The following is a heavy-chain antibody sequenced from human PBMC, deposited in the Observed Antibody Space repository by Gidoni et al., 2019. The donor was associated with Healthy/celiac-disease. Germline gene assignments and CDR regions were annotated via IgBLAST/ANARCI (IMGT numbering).Heavy chain of an antibody. CDR3: ARSAVAEPYYFDY. Sequence: QVQLVESGGGVVTPGRSLRHSCAASGFTFSSYGMHWVRQAPGKGLEWVGVIGYDGSNEYYADAVKGRFTISRDNSKNTLYLQMNSLRAEDTAVYYCARSAVAEPYYFDYWGQGTLVTVSS. J-gene: IGHJ4*02. CDR1: GFTFSSYG. CDR2: IGYDGSNE. V-gene: IGHV3-33*08. D-gene: IGHD6-19*01.